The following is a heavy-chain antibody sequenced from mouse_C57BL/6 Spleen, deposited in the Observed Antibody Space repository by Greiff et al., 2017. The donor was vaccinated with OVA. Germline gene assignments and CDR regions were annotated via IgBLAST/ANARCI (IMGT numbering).Heavy chain of an antibody. Sequence: QVQLKESGPELVKPGASVKISCKASGYAFSSSWMNWVKQRPGKGLEWIGRIYPGDGDTNYNGKFKGKATLTADKSSSTAYMQLSSLTSEDSAVYFCARDYGSSFYYAMDYWGQGTSVTVSS. CDR3: ARDYGSSFYYAMDY. V-gene: IGHV1-82*01. D-gene: IGHD1-1*01. J-gene: IGHJ4*01. CDR2: IYPGDGDT. CDR1: GYAFSSSW.